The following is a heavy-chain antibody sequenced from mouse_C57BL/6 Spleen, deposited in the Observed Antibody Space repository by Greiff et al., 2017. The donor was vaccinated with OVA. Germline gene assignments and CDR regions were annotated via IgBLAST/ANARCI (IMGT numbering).Heavy chain of an antibody. CDR3: TRGTTPMDY. CDR2: ISSGGDYI. D-gene: IGHD1-1*01. V-gene: IGHV5-9-1*02. CDR1: GFTFSSYA. J-gene: IGHJ4*01. Sequence: EVKLMESGEGLVKPGGSLKLSCAASGFTFSSYAMSWVRQTPEKRLEWVAYISSGGDYIYYADTVKGRFTTSRDNARNTLYLQMSSLKSEDTAMYYCTRGTTPMDYWGQGTSVTVSS.